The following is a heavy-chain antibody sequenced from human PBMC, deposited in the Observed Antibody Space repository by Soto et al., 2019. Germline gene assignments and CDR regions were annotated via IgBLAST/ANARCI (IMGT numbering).Heavy chain of an antibody. J-gene: IGHJ4*02. CDR3: VRSGRRSGIDY. Sequence: QVQLVQSGADVKKPGASVKVSCEASGYTFSSYDISWVRQASGQGVEWMGWVNPNSNETDYAQKFQGRVTMTGNTSIRTAYMELRSLRSDDTAVYYCVRSGRRSGIDYWGQGTLVTVSS. CDR1: GYTFSSYD. D-gene: IGHD5-12*01. CDR2: VNPNSNET. V-gene: IGHV1-8*01.